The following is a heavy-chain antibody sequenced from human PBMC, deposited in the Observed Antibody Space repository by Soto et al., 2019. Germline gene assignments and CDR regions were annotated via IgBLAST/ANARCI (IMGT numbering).Heavy chain of an antibody. CDR3: ARHTKRWLQLRYFDY. CDR2: IYYSGST. J-gene: IGHJ4*02. D-gene: IGHD4-4*01. V-gene: IGHV4-39*01. CDR1: GGSISSSSYY. Sequence: PSETLSLTCTVSGGSISSSSYYWGWIRQPPGKGLEWIGSIYYSGSTYYNPSLKSRVTISVDTSKNQFSLKLSSVTAADTAVYYCARHTKRWLQLRYFDYWGQGNLVTVSS.